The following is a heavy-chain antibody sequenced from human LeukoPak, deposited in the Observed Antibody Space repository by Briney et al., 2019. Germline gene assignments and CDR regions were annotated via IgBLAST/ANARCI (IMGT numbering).Heavy chain of an antibody. CDR3: ARGTAAVNFPFDY. CDR1: RGTFSSYA. Sequence: SVKVSCKASRGTFSSYAISWVRQAPGQGLDWMGGIIPIFGTANYAQKFQGRVTITADESTSTAYMELSSLRCEDTAVYYCARGTAAVNFPFDYWGQGTLVTVSS. J-gene: IGHJ4*02. D-gene: IGHD6-13*01. CDR2: IIPIFGTA. V-gene: IGHV1-69*01.